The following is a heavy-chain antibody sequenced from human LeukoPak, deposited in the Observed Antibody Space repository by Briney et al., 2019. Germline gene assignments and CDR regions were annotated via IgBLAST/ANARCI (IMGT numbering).Heavy chain of an antibody. CDR2: ISMNVQNT. J-gene: IGHJ4*02. V-gene: IGHV3-64D*06. D-gene: IGHD1-1*01. CDR1: GFTFTSHV. Sequence: GGSLRLSCLVSGFTFTSHVMNWVRQAPGKGLQYVSGISMNVQNTYYAGSVKGRFTISRDSSKNTVYFQMNSLTAEDTAVYYCVREGLERRTNFDYWGQGTLVSVSS. CDR3: VREGLERRTNFDY.